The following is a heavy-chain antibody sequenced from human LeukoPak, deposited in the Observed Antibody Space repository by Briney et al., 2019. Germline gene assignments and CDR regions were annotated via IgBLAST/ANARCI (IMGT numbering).Heavy chain of an antibody. CDR2: IKQDEGEK. D-gene: IGHD3-10*01. Sequence: PGRSLRLSCAASGFTFSSYGMHWVRQAPGKGLEWVANIKQDEGEKYYADSVKGRFSVSRDNGKSSLYLQMNSLRAEDTAVYYCARDREEMVRAPYAFGIWGQGTMVTVSS. CDR1: GFTFSSYG. CDR3: ARDREEMVRAPYAFGI. V-gene: IGHV3-7*01. J-gene: IGHJ3*02.